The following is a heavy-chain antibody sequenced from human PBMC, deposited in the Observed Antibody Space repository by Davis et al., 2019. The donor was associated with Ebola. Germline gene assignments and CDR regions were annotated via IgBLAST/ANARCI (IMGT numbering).Heavy chain of an antibody. Sequence: GESLKISCAASGFTFSSYWMSWVRQAPGKGLEWVSSISSSSSTIYYADSVKGRFTISRDNAKNSLYLQMNSLRAEDTAVYYCARVLGAPAGLDYWGQGTLVTVSS. V-gene: IGHV3-48*01. CDR2: ISSSSSTI. J-gene: IGHJ4*02. CDR3: ARVLGAPAGLDY. D-gene: IGHD6-13*01. CDR1: GFTFSSYW.